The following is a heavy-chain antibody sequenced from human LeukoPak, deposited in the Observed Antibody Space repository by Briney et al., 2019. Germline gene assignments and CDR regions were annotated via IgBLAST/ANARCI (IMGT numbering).Heavy chain of an antibody. CDR3: AHSSLVGPTPPYFDY. Sequence: SGRTLVNPTQTLTLTFSFSGFSLSRRGAGIGWIRQPPGKALEWLALIYWDDAERYRPSLKSRLTITKDTSKNQVVLTMANMDPVDTATHYCAHSSLVGPTPPYFDYWGQGTLVTVSS. CDR2: IYWDDAE. D-gene: IGHD1-26*01. CDR1: GFSLSRRGAG. V-gene: IGHV2-5*02. J-gene: IGHJ4*02.